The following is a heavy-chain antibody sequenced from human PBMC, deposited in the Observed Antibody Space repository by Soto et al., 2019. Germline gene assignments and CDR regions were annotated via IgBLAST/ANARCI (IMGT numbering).Heavy chain of an antibody. Sequence: GGSLRLSCAASGFTFSSYAMSWVRQAPGKGLEWVSAISGSGGSTYYADSVKGRFTISRDNSRSTLYLQMSSLRAEDTAIYYCAKRVPAPYYFDYWGQGILVTVSS. V-gene: IGHV3-23*01. CDR2: ISGSGGST. CDR1: GFTFSSYA. J-gene: IGHJ4*02. CDR3: AKRVPAPYYFDY.